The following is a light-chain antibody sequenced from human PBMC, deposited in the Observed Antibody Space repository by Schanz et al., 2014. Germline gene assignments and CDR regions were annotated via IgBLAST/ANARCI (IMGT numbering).Light chain of an antibody. J-gene: IGLJ3*02. V-gene: IGLV2-14*01. CDR3: SSYAGSNNLV. Sequence: QSALTQPASVSGSPGQSITISCTGTSSDIGGRAYVSWYQQRPGKAPQLILYDVNSRPSGVSNRFSGSKSGNTASLTISGLQAEDENDYYCSSYAGSNNLVFGGGTKLTVL. CDR1: SSDIGGRAY. CDR2: DVN.